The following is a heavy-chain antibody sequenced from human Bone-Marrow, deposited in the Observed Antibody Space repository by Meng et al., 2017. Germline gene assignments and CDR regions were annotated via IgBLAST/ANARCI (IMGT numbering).Heavy chain of an antibody. CDR2: ISSSGSTI. CDR3: AKVLSVSLWFGELAN. Sequence: GESLKISCAASGFTFSSYEMNWVRQAPGKGLEWVSYISSSGSTIYYADSVKGRFTISRDNAKNSLYLQMNSLRAEDTAVYYCAKVLSVSLWFGELANWGQGTLVTVSS. V-gene: IGHV3-48*03. CDR1: GFTFSSYE. D-gene: IGHD3-10*01. J-gene: IGHJ4*02.